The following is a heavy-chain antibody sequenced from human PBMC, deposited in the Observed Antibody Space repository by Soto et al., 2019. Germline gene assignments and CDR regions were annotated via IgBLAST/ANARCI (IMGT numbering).Heavy chain of an antibody. Sequence: PGESLKISCKGCGYSFTSYWIGWVRQMPGKGLEWMGIIYPGDSDTRYSPSFQGQVTISADKSISTAYLQWSSLKASDTALYYCAKDIRYSSSGGPYYYGMDVWGQGTTVTVSS. J-gene: IGHJ6*02. CDR2: IYPGDSDT. CDR1: GYSFTSYW. D-gene: IGHD6-13*01. CDR3: AKDIRYSSSGGPYYYGMDV. V-gene: IGHV5-51*01.